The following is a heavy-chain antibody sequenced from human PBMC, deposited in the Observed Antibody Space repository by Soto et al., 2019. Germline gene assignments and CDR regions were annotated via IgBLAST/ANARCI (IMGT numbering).Heavy chain of an antibody. Sequence: GGSLRLSCAASGFTFSSYAMSWVRQAPGKGLEWVSAISGSGGSTYYADSVKGRFTISRDNSKNTLYLQMNSLRAEDTAGYYCAKGRGYSGYEDFDYWGQGTLVTVSS. J-gene: IGHJ4*02. CDR2: ISGSGGST. CDR1: GFTFSSYA. D-gene: IGHD5-12*01. V-gene: IGHV3-23*01. CDR3: AKGRGYSGYEDFDY.